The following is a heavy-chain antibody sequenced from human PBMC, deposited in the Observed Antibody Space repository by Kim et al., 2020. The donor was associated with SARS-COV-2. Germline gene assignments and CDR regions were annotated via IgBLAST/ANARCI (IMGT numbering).Heavy chain of an antibody. CDR3: ARVAAAGIVSDWFDP. Sequence: SESLSLTCAVSGGSISSSNWWSWVRQPPGKGLEWIGEIYHSGSTNYNPSLKSRVTISVDKSKNQFSLKLSSVTAADTAVYYCARVAAAGIVSDWFDPWGQGTLVTVSS. J-gene: IGHJ5*02. V-gene: IGHV4-4*02. CDR1: GGSISSSNW. D-gene: IGHD6-13*01. CDR2: IYHSGST.